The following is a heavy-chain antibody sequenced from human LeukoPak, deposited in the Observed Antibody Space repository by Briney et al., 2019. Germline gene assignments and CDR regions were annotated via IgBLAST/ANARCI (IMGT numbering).Heavy chain of an antibody. CDR3: ARDGSGSSLSVVDY. CDR2: INPNSGGT. J-gene: IGHJ4*02. Sequence: GASVNVSCKASGYTFTGYYMHWVRQAPGQGLEWMGWINPNSGGTNYAQKFQGRVTMTRDTSISTAYMELSRLRSDDTAVYYCARDGSGSSLSVVDYWGQGTLVTVSS. CDR1: GYTFTGYY. D-gene: IGHD3-10*01. V-gene: IGHV1-2*02.